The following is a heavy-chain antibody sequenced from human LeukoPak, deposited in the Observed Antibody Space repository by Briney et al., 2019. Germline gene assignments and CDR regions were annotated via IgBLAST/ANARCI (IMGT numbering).Heavy chain of an antibody. V-gene: IGHV1-8*01. D-gene: IGHD3-10*01. J-gene: IGHJ4*02. Sequence: ASVKVSCKASGYTFTSYDINWVRQATGQGLEWMGWMNPNSGNTGYAQKFQGRVTMTTNTSISTAYMELSSLRSEETAVYYCARREYGSGSYHLVYWGQGTLVTVSS. CDR1: GYTFTSYD. CDR3: ARREYGSGSYHLVY. CDR2: MNPNSGNT.